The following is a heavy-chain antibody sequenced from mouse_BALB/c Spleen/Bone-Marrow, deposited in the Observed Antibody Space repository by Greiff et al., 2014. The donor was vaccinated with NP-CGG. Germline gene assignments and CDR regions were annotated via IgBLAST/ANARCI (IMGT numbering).Heavy chain of an antibody. D-gene: IGHD1-1*01. J-gene: IGHJ4*01. CDR1: GYSITSGYT. V-gene: IGHV3-1*02. CDR2: IHYSGTT. CDR3: AITTVVNAMDY. Sequence: VQLQQSGPDLVKPSQSLSLTCTVTGYSITSGYTWHWIRQFPGNTLEWMGYIHYSGTTNYNPSLKGRISITRDTSKNQFFLQLNSVTTEDTATYYCAITTVVNAMDYWGQGTSVTVSS.